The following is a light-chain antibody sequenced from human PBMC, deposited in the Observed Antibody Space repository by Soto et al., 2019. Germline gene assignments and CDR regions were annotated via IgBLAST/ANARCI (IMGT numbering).Light chain of an antibody. CDR1: QTISSY. J-gene: IGKJ4*01. Sequence: DIQMTQSPSSLSASVGDRVTITCRASQTISSYLNWYQQTPGKAPKLLIYAASSLQSGVPSRFSGSGSGTDFTLTISSLQPADFPTYYCQQSYSTPLTFGGRTKVEI. CDR2: AAS. V-gene: IGKV1-39*01. CDR3: QQSYSTPLT.